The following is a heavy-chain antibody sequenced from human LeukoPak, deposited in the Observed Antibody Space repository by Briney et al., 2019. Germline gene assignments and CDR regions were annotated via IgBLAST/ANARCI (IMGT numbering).Heavy chain of an antibody. D-gene: IGHD3-3*02. Sequence: ASVKVSRKASGYTFTGYYIHWVRQAPGQGLEWMGWINPNSGVTNYAQKFQGRVSKTRDTSTSTAYMYLNRLRSHDTAVYYCATSHIRDAFDIWGRGTMVTVSS. J-gene: IGHJ3*02. V-gene: IGHV1-2*02. CDR2: INPNSGVT. CDR1: GYTFTGYY. CDR3: ATSHIRDAFDI.